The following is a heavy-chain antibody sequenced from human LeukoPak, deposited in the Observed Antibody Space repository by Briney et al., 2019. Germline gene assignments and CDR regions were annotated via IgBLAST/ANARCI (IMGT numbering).Heavy chain of an antibody. CDR1: GGSISSSSYY. J-gene: IGHJ4*02. Sequence: SETLSLTCTVSGGSISSSSYYWGWIRQPPGKGLEWIGSIYYSGSTYYNPSLKSRVTISVDTSKNQFSLKLSSVTAADTAVYYCAREGVVRGVPFDYWGQGTLVTVSS. CDR2: IYYSGST. CDR3: AREGVVRGVPFDY. V-gene: IGHV4-39*07. D-gene: IGHD3-10*01.